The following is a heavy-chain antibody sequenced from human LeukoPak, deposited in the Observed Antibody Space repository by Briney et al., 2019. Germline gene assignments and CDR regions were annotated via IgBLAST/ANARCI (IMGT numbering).Heavy chain of an antibody. CDR1: GYSFTSYW. CDR3: ARLGCSSTSCYGRFDP. D-gene: IGHD2-2*01. V-gene: IGHV5-51*01. Sequence: HGESLKISCKGSGYSFTSYWIGWVRQMPGKGLEWMGIIYPGDSDTRYSPSFQGQVTISADKSISPAYLQWSSLKASDTAMYYCARLGCSSTSCYGRFDPWGQGTLVTVSS. J-gene: IGHJ5*02. CDR2: IYPGDSDT.